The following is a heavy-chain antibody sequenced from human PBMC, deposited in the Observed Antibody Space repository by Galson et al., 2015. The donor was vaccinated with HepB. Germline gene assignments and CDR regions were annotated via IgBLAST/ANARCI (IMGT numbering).Heavy chain of an antibody. J-gene: IGHJ4*02. CDR3: ARAPYVSDWYYLYYFDS. Sequence: SLRLSCAASGFSFSRHTMHWVRQAPGKGQEWVSSISTASSYIYYADSVKGRFTISGDSAKNSLFLQMNGLRAEDTAVYYCARAPYVSDWYYLYYFDSWGQGTLVTVSS. CDR1: GFSFSRHT. D-gene: IGHD6-19*01. CDR2: ISTASSYI. V-gene: IGHV3-21*01.